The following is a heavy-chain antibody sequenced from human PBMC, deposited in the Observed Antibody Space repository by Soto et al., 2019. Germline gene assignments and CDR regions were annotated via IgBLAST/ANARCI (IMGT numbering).Heavy chain of an antibody. Sequence: QVQLQESGPGLVKSAETLSLTCNVSGGSISSRSFFWGWIRQPPGRGLEWIGSIYYSRSTYYNPSLKSRVTISADTPKNQFSLQLRSVTAADTAVYYCARLYGSGYYSPDYWGQGTLVTVSS. V-gene: IGHV4-39*01. CDR1: GGSISSRSFF. J-gene: IGHJ4*02. D-gene: IGHD3-22*01. CDR3: ARLYGSGYYSPDY. CDR2: IYYSRST.